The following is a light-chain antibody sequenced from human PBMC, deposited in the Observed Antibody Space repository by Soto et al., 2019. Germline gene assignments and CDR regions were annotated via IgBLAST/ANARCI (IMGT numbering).Light chain of an antibody. V-gene: IGKV1-5*01. CDR1: QSISSW. Sequence: DIQMTQSRYKLSSSVVDIVTITFLASQSISSWLAWYQQKPGKAPKLLIYDASSLESGVPSRFSGSGSGTEFTLTISSLQPDDFATYYCHQYNSYSPPLTFGGGTKVDIK. J-gene: IGKJ4*01. CDR3: HQYNSYSPPLT. CDR2: DAS.